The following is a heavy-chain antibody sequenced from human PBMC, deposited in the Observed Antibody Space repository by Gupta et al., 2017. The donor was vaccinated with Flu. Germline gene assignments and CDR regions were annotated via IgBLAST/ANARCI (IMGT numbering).Heavy chain of an antibody. D-gene: IGHD5-12*01. V-gene: IGHV4-59*01. Sequence: QVQLQASGPGLVKPSETLSLICSVSGGSISDDYWSWIRQPPGKGLEWIGYIYYSGTTRYNSSLKSRVTISMDRSKNQFSLKLKSVTSADTAVYYCARGPDSGFDGFDYWGRGTLVTVSS. CDR1: GGSISDDY. J-gene: IGHJ4*02. CDR3: ARGPDSGFDGFDY. CDR2: IYYSGTT.